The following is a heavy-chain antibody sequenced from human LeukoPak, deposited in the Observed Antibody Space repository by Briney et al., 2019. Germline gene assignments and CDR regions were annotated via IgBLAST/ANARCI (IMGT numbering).Heavy chain of an antibody. D-gene: IGHD3-22*01. CDR2: ISHDGSNE. J-gene: IGHJ4*02. V-gene: IGHV3-30*18. CDR1: GFTFSNYG. CDR3: AKDSSYDSSGYMY. Sequence: GGSLRLSCAASGFTFSNYGMHWVRQAPGKGLEWVAVISHDGSNEYYADSVKGRFTISRDNSKNTLYLQMNSLRAEDTAVHYCAKDSSYDSSGYMYWGQGTLVTVSS.